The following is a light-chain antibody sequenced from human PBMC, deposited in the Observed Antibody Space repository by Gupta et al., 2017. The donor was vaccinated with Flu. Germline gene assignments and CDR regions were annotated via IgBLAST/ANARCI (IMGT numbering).Light chain of an antibody. V-gene: IGLV1-47*01. CDR2: RNN. CDR3: AGWDDSLRGVV. J-gene: IGLJ3*02. CDR1: SSNIGSNY. Sequence: QSVLTQPPSASGTPGQRVTIACSGSSSNIGSNYVYWYQQLPGTAPKLLIYRNNQRPSGVPDRFSGSKSGTSASLAIRGLRSEDEADYDCAGWDDSLRGVVFGGGTKLTVL.